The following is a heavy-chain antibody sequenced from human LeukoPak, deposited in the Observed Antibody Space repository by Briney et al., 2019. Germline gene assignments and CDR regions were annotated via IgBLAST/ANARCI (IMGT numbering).Heavy chain of an antibody. CDR3: ANEEAV. V-gene: IGHV3-9*01. CDR2: ISWNSGSI. CDR1: GFTFDDYA. Sequence: GGSLRLSCAASGFTFDDYAMHWVRQAPGKGLEWVSGISWNSGSIGYADSVKGRFTISRDNAKNSLYLQMNSLRAEDTALYYCANEEAVWGQGTLVTVSS. J-gene: IGHJ4*02.